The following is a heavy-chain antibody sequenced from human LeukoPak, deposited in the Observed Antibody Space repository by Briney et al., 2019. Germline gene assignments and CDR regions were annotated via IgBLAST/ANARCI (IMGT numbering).Heavy chain of an antibody. CDR1: GFDFNNYV. V-gene: IGHV3-30*03. CDR3: AGLRRAYYYYMDV. Sequence: GGSLRLSCAASGFDFNNYVIHWVRQAPGKGLEWVTIYSSGGKHPYSADSVKGRFTPSRDNSKNTTYLQMNSLRPDDTAIYYCAGLRRAYYYYMDVWGKGTTVAVSS. J-gene: IGHJ6*03. CDR2: YSSGGKHP.